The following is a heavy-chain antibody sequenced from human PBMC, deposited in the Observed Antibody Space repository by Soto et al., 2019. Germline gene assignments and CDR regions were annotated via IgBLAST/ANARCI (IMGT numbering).Heavy chain of an antibody. CDR1: GFAFNNYG. CDR2: ISKSDYT. D-gene: IGHD3-22*01. V-gene: IGHV3-21*01. CDR3: AREDSIIIPAVSDF. Sequence: GGSLRLSCTVSGFAFNNYGINWVRQAPGKGLEWVSSISKSDYTYYSDSVKGRFTISRDSAKSSVSLQMNTLRVDDTAVYYCAREDSIIIPAVSDFWGQGTLVTAPQ. J-gene: IGHJ4*02.